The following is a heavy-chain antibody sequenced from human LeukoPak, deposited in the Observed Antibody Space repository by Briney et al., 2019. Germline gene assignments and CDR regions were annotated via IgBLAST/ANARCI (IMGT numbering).Heavy chain of an antibody. CDR2: ISAYNGNT. D-gene: IGHD6-6*01. V-gene: IGHV1-18*01. J-gene: IGHJ4*02. CDR1: GGTFSSYA. CDR3: ARRGLRAALDY. Sequence: ASVXVSCKASGGTFSSYAISWVRQAPGQGLEWMGWISAYNGNTNYAQKLQGRVTMTTDTSTSTAYMELRSLRSDDTAVYYCARRGLRAALDYWGQGTLVTVSS.